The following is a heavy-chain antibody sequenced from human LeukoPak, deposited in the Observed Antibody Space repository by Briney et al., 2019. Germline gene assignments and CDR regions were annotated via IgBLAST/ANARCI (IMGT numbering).Heavy chain of an antibody. CDR2: IYYSGST. Sequence: SETLSLTCTVSGGSISSYYWSWIRQPPGKGLEWIGYIYYSGSTNYNPSLKSRVTISVDTSKNQFSLKLSSVTAADTAVYYCARSYGSGNYFDYWGQGTLVTVSS. CDR1: GGSISSYY. J-gene: IGHJ4*02. V-gene: IGHV4-59*08. CDR3: ARSYGSGNYFDY. D-gene: IGHD3-10*01.